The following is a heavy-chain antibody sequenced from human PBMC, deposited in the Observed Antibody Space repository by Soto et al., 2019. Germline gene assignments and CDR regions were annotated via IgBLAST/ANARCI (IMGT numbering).Heavy chain of an antibody. Sequence: SETLSLTCSVSGGSIISTTYHWGWIRQPPGNGLEWIGNIHYSGDTHYNPSLKSRVTMSLDTSKNQFSLTLTSVTAADTAVYYCYLTGYYRRRYGMDVWGQGTTVTVS. CDR3: YLTGYYRRRYGMDV. CDR2: IHYSGDT. CDR1: GGSIISTTYH. V-gene: IGHV4-39*01. D-gene: IGHD3-9*01. J-gene: IGHJ6*02.